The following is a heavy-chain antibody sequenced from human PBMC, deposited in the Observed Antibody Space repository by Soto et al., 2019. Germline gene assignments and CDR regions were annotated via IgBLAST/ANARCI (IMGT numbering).Heavy chain of an antibody. V-gene: IGHV3-15*01. CDR3: TTEGSSNGSYYPYYLDY. J-gene: IGHJ4*02. D-gene: IGHD6-19*01. CDR2: IKSKTDGGTT. CDR1: GFTFSNAW. Sequence: EVQLVESGGGLVKPGGSLRLSCAASGFTFSNAWMSWVRQAPGKGLEWVGRIKSKTDGGTTDYAAPVKGRFTISRDDSKTTLYLQMNSPKTEDTAVYYCTTEGSSNGSYYPYYLDYWGQETLVTVSS.